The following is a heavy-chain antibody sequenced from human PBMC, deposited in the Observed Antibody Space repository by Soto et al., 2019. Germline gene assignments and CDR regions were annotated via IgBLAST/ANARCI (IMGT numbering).Heavy chain of an antibody. CDR3: ARQSSGYNYGSFDY. Sequence: SETLSLTCTVSGGSISSYYWSWIRQPPGKGLEWIGYIYSSGSTHYNPSLKSRVTISVDTSKDQFSLKLSSVTAADTAVYYCARQSSGYNYGSFDYWGQGTLVTVSS. V-gene: IGHV4-59*08. CDR1: GGSISSYY. J-gene: IGHJ4*02. D-gene: IGHD3-10*01. CDR2: IYSSGST.